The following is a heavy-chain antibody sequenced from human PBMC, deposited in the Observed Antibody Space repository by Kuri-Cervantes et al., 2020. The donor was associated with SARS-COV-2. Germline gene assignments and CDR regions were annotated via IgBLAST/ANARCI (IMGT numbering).Heavy chain of an antibody. D-gene: IGHD6-6*01. J-gene: IGHJ6*02. CDR1: GFNFSRTD. V-gene: IGHV3-30*03. CDR2: ISHDGKNK. Sequence: GESLKISCAASGFNFSRTDMHWVRQAPGKGLEWVAVISHDGKNKKCIASGKGRFTISRDNSQNTLCLQMNSLRAEDTAVYYCARDRSPQLVFGYYYGMDVWGQGTTVTVSS. CDR3: ARDRSPQLVFGYYYGMDV.